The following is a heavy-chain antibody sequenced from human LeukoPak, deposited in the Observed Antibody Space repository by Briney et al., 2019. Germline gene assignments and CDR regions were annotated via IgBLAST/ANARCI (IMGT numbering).Heavy chain of an antibody. CDR3: VSLGYSSSSVRY. J-gene: IGHJ4*02. CDR2: ISYHGGNK. CDR1: GFTFSRSA. D-gene: IGHD6-6*01. V-gene: IGHV3-30*04. Sequence: GGSLRLSCAASGFTFSRSAMHWVGQAPGKGLEGVAIISYHGGNKYYTDSGKGRFTISRDNSKNTLYLQMNSLRAEDTAVYFCVSLGYSSSSVRYWGQGTLVTVSS.